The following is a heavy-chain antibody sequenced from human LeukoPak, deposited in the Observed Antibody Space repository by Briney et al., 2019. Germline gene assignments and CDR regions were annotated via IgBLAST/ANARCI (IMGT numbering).Heavy chain of an antibody. J-gene: IGHJ4*02. V-gene: IGHV1-18*01. CDR3: ARIHEPGIAVAALDY. CDR2: ISAYNGNT. Sequence: ASVKVSCKASGHTFTSYGISWVRQAPGQGLEWMGWISAYNGNTNYAQKLQGRVTMTTDTSTSTAYMELRSLRSDDTAVYYCARIHEPGIAVAALDYWGQGTLVTVSS. D-gene: IGHD6-19*01. CDR1: GHTFTSYG.